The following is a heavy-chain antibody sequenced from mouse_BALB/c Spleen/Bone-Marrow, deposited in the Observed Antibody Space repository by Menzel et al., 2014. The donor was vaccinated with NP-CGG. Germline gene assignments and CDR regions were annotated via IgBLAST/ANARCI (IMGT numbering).Heavy chain of an antibody. D-gene: IGHD1-1*01. Sequence: EVQRAESGGGLVQPGGSLKLSCAASGFDFSRYWMSWVRQAPGKGLEWIGEINPDSSTINYTPSLKDKFIISRDNAKNTLALQMSRVRSEDAGLYYCARCGYYGFLHYWGEGTTLTVSS. J-gene: IGHJ2*01. V-gene: IGHV4-1*02. CDR3: ARCGYYGFLHY. CDR2: INPDSSTI. CDR1: GFDFSRYW.